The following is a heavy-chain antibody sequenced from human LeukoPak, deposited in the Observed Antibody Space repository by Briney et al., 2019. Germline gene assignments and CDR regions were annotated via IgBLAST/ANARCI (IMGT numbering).Heavy chain of an antibody. CDR3: ARVQLGYIYGLFDY. CDR1: GGSMTSYY. Sequence: PSETLSLTCSVSGGSMTSYYWSWIRQPPGKGLEWIGYIYYSESTNYNPSLKSRVTISVDTSKNHFSLKLSSVTAADTAVYYCARVQLGYIYGLFDYWGQGTLVTVSS. D-gene: IGHD5-18*01. V-gene: IGHV4-59*01. CDR2: IYYSEST. J-gene: IGHJ4*02.